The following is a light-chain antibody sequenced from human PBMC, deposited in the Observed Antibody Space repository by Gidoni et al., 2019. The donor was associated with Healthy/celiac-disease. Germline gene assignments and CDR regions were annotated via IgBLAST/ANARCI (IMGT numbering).Light chain of an antibody. V-gene: IGLV8-61*01. Sequence: QTVVTQEPSFSVSPGGTVTLTCGLSSGSVSSSYYPSWYQQTPGQAPRTLIHSTNTRSSGVPDRFSGSILGNKAALTITGAQADDESDYYCLLYMGSGNWVFGGGTKLTVL. J-gene: IGLJ3*02. CDR1: SGSVSSSYY. CDR3: LLYMGSGNWV. CDR2: STN.